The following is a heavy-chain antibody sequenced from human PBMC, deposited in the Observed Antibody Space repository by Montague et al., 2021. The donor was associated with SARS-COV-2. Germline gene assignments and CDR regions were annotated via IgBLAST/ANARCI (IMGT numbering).Heavy chain of an antibody. CDR1: GGSFSGYY. V-gene: IGHV4-34*01. J-gene: IGHJ5*02. Sequence: TLSLTCAVYGGSFSGYYWSWIRQPPGKGLEWIGEINHSGSTNYNPSLKSRVTISVDTSKNQFSLKLSSVTAADTAVYYCARGPRITMIVVVITDIWFDPWGQGTLVTVSS. CDR3: ARGPRITMIVVVITDIWFDP. CDR2: INHSGST. D-gene: IGHD3-22*01.